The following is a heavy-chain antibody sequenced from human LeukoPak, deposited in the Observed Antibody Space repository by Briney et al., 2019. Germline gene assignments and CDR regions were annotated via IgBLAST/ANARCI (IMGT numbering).Heavy chain of an antibody. Sequence: SETLSLTCTVSGGSISSSSYYWGWIRQPPGKGLEWIRSIYYSGSTYYNPSLKSRVTISVDTSKNQFSLKLSSVTAADTAVYYCARLLGSHINYFDPWGQGTLVTVSS. CDR2: IYYSGST. CDR1: GGSISSSSYY. V-gene: IGHV4-39*01. D-gene: IGHD2-21*01. CDR3: ARLLGSHINYFDP. J-gene: IGHJ5*02.